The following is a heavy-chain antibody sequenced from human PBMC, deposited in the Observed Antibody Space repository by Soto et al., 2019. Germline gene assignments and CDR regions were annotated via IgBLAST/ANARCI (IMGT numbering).Heavy chain of an antibody. V-gene: IGHV1-18*01. D-gene: IGHD1-26*01. J-gene: IGHJ5*02. Sequence: ASVKVSCKASGYTFTSYGISWVRQAPGQGLEWMGWISAYNGNTNYAQKLQGRVTMTTDTSTSTAYMELRSLRSDDTAVYYCAILNSGSPPGRLSPWGQGTLVPGSS. CDR3: AILNSGSPPGRLSP. CDR2: ISAYNGNT. CDR1: GYTFTSYG.